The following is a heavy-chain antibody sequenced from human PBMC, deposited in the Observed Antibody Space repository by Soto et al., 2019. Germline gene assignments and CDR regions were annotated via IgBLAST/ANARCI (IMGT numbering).Heavy chain of an antibody. CDR1: GDSISTNHW. V-gene: IGHV4-4*02. CDR2: VYHSGST. CDR3: AGPGGGEDY. Sequence: QVQLQESGPGLVKPSGTLSLTCAVSGDSISTNHWWTWVRQPPGKGLEWIGEVYHSGSTNYSPSPKGRVVISVNMSKTLFPLTLTSVTPAGPAVFFCAGPGGGEDYWGQGTLVTVSS. J-gene: IGHJ4*02. D-gene: IGHD3-16*01.